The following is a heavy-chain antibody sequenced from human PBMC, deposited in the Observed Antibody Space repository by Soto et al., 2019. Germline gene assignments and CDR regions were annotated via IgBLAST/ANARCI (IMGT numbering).Heavy chain of an antibody. CDR2: IYHSGST. J-gene: IGHJ6*02. CDR3: RRSSRYSTDV. Sequence: SETLSLTCAVSGGSISSGGYSWSWIRQPPGKGLEWIGCIYHSGSTYYNPSLKSRVTISADTSKNQFSLNLISVTAADTAVYYCRRSSRYSTDVWGQGITVTVSS. CDR1: GGSISSGGYS. D-gene: IGHD6-19*01. V-gene: IGHV4-30-2*03.